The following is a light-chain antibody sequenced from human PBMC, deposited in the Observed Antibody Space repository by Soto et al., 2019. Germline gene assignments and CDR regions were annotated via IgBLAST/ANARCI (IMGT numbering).Light chain of an antibody. CDR2: GAS. Sequence: EIVLTQSPGTLSLSPGEIATLSCRASQSVSSSYLAWYQQKPGQAPRLLIYGASSRATGIPDRFSGSGSGTDFTLTISRLEPEDFAFYYCQQYGSSPLTFGGGTKVDIK. V-gene: IGKV3-20*01. CDR3: QQYGSSPLT. CDR1: QSVSSSY. J-gene: IGKJ4*01.